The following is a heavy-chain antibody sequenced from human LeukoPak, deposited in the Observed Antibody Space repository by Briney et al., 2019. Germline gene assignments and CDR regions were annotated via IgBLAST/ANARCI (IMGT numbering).Heavy chain of an antibody. D-gene: IGHD1-26*01. CDR2: MNPNSGNT. J-gene: IGHJ4*02. Sequence: ASVKVSCKASGYTFTSYDINWVRQATGQGREWMGWMNPNSGNTGYAQKFQGRVTITRNTSISTAYMDLSSLRSEDTAVYYCARYSGSFDFDYWGQGTLVTVSS. CDR3: ARYSGSFDFDY. CDR1: GYTFTSYD. V-gene: IGHV1-8*03.